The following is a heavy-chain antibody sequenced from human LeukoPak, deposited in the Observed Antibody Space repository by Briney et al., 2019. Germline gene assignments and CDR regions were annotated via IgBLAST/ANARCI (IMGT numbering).Heavy chain of an antibody. Sequence: ASVKVSCKASGYIFTSYAMHWVRQAPGQRLEWMGWINAGNGNTKYSQKFQGRVTITRDTSASTAYMELSSLRSEDTAVYYCARADNYYDSSGYYGAWGQGTQVTVSS. CDR2: INAGNGNT. CDR3: ARADNYYDSSGYYGA. J-gene: IGHJ5*02. V-gene: IGHV1-3*01. D-gene: IGHD3-22*01. CDR1: GYIFTSYA.